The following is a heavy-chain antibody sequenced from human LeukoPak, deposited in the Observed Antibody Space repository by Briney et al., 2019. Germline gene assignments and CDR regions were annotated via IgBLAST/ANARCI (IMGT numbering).Heavy chain of an antibody. J-gene: IGHJ4*02. Sequence: ASVKVSCKASGYTFTGYYMHWVRQAPGQGLEWMGWFNPNSGGTNYAQKFQGRVTMTTDTSTSTAYMELRSLRSDDTAVYYCARIFYYDSSGYSSGFDYWGQGTLVTVSS. D-gene: IGHD3-22*01. V-gene: IGHV1-2*02. CDR2: FNPNSGGT. CDR3: ARIFYYDSSGYSSGFDY. CDR1: GYTFTGYY.